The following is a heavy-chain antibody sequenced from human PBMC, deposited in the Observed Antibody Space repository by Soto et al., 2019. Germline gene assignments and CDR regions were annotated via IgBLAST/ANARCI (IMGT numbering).Heavy chain of an antibody. CDR1: GGSFSGYY. V-gene: IGHV4-34*01. J-gene: IGHJ4*02. Sequence: PSETLSLTCAVYGGSFSGYYWSWIRQPPGKGLEWIGEINHSGSTNYNPSLKSRVTISVDTSKNQFSLKLSSVTAADTAVYYCARLLSWDPDYWGQGTLVTAPQ. CDR2: INHSGST. CDR3: ARLLSWDPDY. D-gene: IGHD6-13*01.